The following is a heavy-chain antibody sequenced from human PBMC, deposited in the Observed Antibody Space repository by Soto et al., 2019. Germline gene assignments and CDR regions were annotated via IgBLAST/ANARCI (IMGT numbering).Heavy chain of an antibody. CDR3: AKDLLPYSSSWDDY. V-gene: IGHV1-18*01. J-gene: IGHJ4*02. CDR1: GYTFTSYG. Sequence: GASVKVSCKASGYTFTSYGITWVRQAPGQGLAWMGWINTHNGNTNYAQKLQGRVTMTTDTSTSTAYMELRSLRPDDTAVYYCAKDLLPYSSSWDDYWGQGTLVTVSS. CDR2: INTHNGNT. D-gene: IGHD6-13*01.